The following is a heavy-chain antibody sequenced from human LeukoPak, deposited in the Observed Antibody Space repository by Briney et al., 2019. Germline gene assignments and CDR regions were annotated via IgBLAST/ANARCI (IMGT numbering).Heavy chain of an antibody. Sequence: GGSLRLSCTASGFDFSNSFMTWVRQAPGKGLEWISYISSRSTTIYYADSVKGRFTISRDNGKNTVYLQMNNLRVDDTGVFYCGKGSLAVPATPLDLWGQGTVVTV. J-gene: IGHJ4*02. CDR1: GFDFSNSF. CDR2: ISSRSTTI. V-gene: IGHV3-11*01. D-gene: IGHD2-15*01. CDR3: GKGSLAVPATPLDL.